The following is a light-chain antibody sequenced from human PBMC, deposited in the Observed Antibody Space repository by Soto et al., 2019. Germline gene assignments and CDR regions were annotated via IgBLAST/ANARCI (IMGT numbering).Light chain of an antibody. Sequence: DIQMTRSPSTLSASVGDRVTITCRASQSISSWLAWYQQKPGKAPKLLIYDASSLESGVPSRFSGSGSGTEFTLTISSLQPDDFATYYCQQYNSYLTFGPGTKVDIK. CDR2: DAS. CDR3: QQYNSYLT. CDR1: QSISSW. J-gene: IGKJ3*01. V-gene: IGKV1-5*01.